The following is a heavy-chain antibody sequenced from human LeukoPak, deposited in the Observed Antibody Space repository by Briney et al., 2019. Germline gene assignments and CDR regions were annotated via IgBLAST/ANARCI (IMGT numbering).Heavy chain of an antibody. CDR1: GYTFTSYY. V-gene: IGHV1-46*01. J-gene: IGHJ3*01. Sequence: ASAKVSCKASGYTFTSYYMHWVRQAPGQGLEWMGIINPSGGSTSYAQKFQGRVTMTRDMSTSTVYMELSSLSSEDTAVYYCARSGTRAFHVWGQGTMVTVSS. CDR2: INPSGGST. CDR3: ARSGTRAFHV. D-gene: IGHD1-26*01.